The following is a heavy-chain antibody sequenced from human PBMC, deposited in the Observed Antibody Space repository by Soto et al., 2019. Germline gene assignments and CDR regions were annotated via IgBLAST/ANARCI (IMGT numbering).Heavy chain of an antibody. Sequence: GGSLRLSCSASGFTFNKYAVHWVRQAPGTGLQYVSGISDTGGSTFHADSVKGRFTITRDDSKDTLFLQMSSLRAEDTAGYYCVKGSTGESWYYYNGVDVWGQGTTVTVSS. CDR3: VKGSTGESWYYYNGVDV. CDR2: ISDTGGST. D-gene: IGHD3-10*01. V-gene: IGHV3-64D*06. CDR1: GFTFNKYA. J-gene: IGHJ6*02.